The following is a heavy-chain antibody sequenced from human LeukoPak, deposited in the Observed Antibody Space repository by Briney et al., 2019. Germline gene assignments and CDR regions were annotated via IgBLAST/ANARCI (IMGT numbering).Heavy chain of an antibody. V-gene: IGHV3-7*01. D-gene: IGHD1-26*01. CDR2: IKLDGSEK. Sequence: PGGSLRLSCAASGFTFSSYWMSWVRQAPGKGLEWVANIKLDGSEKYYVDSVKGRFIISRDNAKNSLYLQMNSLRAEDTAVYFCAKIGVRGSYHKSFDYWGQGTLVTVSS. CDR1: GFTFSSYW. CDR3: AKIGVRGSYHKSFDY. J-gene: IGHJ4*02.